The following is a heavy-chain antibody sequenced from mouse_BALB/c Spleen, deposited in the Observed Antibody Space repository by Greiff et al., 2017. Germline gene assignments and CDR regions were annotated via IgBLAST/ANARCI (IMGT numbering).Heavy chain of an antibody. V-gene: IGHV5-17*02. CDR2: ISSGSSTI. J-gene: IGHJ2*01. CDR3: ARSKYGNPFDY. CDR1: GFSFSSFG. Sequence: EVQRVESGGGLVQPGGSRKLSCAVSGFSFSSFGMHWVRQAPEKGLEWVAYISSGSSTIYYADTVKGRFTISRDNPKNTLFLQMTSLRSEDTAMYYCARSKYGNPFDYWGQGTTLTVSS. D-gene: IGHD2-10*02.